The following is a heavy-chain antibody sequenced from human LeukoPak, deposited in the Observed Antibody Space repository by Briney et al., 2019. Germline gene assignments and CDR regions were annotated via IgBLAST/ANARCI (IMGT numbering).Heavy chain of an antibody. CDR2: IIPIFGTA. Sequence: GASVKVSCKASGGTFSSYAISWVRQAPGQGLEWMGGIIPIFGTANYAQKFQGRVTITADKSTSTAYMELRSLRSEDTAVYYCASPLAVGYCSGGSCYGNWGQGTLVTVSS. J-gene: IGHJ4*02. CDR3: ASPLAVGYCSGGSCYGN. D-gene: IGHD2-15*01. V-gene: IGHV1-69*06. CDR1: GGTFSSYA.